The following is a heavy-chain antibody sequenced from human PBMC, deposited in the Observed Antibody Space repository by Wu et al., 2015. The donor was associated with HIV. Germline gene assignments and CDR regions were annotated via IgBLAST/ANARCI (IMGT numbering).Heavy chain of an antibody. Sequence: QVRLVQSGAEVQKPGSSVKVSCKASGGTFTTYGISWVRQAPGQGLEWMGRIIPTSGTSNYAQQFKDRITMTADGSTTTAYMDLNNLTSEDTAIYYCARSYNGSPVYFDLWGRGTLVLSPQ. CDR2: IIPTSGTS. V-gene: IGHV1-69*13. CDR1: GGTFTTYG. CDR3: ARSYNGSPVYFDL. D-gene: IGHD1-26*01. J-gene: IGHJ2*01.